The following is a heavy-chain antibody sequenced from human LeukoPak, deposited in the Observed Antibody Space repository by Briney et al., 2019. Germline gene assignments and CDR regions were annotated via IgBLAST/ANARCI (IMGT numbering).Heavy chain of an antibody. V-gene: IGHV4-59*01. CDR3: SRLAVATISYWYFDL. CDR1: GGSISSYY. Sequence: SETLSLTCTVSGGSISSYYWSWIRQPPGKGLEWIGYIYYSGSTNYNPSLKSRVTISVDTSKNQFSLKLSSVTAADTAVYYCSRLAVATISYWYFDLWGRGTLVTVSS. D-gene: IGHD5-12*01. J-gene: IGHJ2*01. CDR2: IYYSGST.